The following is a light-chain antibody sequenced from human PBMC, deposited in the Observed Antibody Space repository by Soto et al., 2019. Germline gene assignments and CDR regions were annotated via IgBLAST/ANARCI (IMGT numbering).Light chain of an antibody. V-gene: IGKV3-20*01. CDR1: QSVSSSY. CDR3: QQYGSSPPVT. J-gene: IGKJ5*01. Sequence: EIVLTQSPGTLSVSAGERVTLSCSSSQSVSSSYLAWYQQKPGQAPRLIFYGASSRATGIPDRFSGSGSGTDFTLTISILDPEDFAVYYCQQYGSSPPVTFGQGTRLYIK. CDR2: GAS.